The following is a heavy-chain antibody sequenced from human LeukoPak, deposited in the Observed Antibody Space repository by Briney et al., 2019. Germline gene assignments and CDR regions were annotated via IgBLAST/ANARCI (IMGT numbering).Heavy chain of an antibody. V-gene: IGHV1-2*02. CDR1: GYTFTGYY. CDR3: ARVSWIQLWSYYFDY. Sequence: ASVKVSCKASGYTFTGYYMHWVQQAPGQGLEWMGWINPNSGGTNYAQKFQGRVTMTRDTSISTAYMELSRLRSDDTAVYYCARVSWIQLWSYYFDYWGRGTLVTVSS. CDR2: INPNSGGT. D-gene: IGHD5-18*01. J-gene: IGHJ4*02.